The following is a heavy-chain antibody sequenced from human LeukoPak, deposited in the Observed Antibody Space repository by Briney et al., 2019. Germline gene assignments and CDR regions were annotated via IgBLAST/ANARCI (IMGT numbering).Heavy chain of an antibody. Sequence: GGSLRLSCAASGFTFSDYYMTWIRQAPGKGLEWVSTISGGGATYYADSVKGRFTISRDNSRNTLYLQMNSLTAEDTAVYYCAKRGTWGSHRYPDYWGQGALVTVSS. CDR2: ISGGGAT. V-gene: IGHV3-66*02. J-gene: IGHJ4*02. CDR1: GFTFSDYY. CDR3: AKRGTWGSHRYPDY. D-gene: IGHD3-16*02.